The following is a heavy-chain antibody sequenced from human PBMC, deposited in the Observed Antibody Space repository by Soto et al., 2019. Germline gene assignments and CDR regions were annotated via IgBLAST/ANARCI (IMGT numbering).Heavy chain of an antibody. J-gene: IGHJ4*02. CDR2: IIPIFGKP. V-gene: IGHV1-69*01. CDR1: GDTFSSYG. D-gene: IGHD2-15*01. Sequence: QVQLVQSGAEVKKPGSSVNVSCQASGDTFSSYGFHWVRRAPGQGLEWMGGIIPIFGKPQYAQRFQGRVTITSDESTGTAYMEISSLRSADAAGYHCARAKDSVLFRLLFDYWVQGTLVTVSS. CDR3: ARAKDSVLFRLLFDY.